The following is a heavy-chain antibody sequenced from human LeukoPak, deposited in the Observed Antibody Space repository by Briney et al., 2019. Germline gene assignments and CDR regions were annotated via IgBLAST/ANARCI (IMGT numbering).Heavy chain of an antibody. CDR3: VKGGLLGGVGY. CDR1: GFSVSSNY. CDR2: IYSGGT. J-gene: IGHJ4*02. Sequence: GGSLRLSCAASGFSVSSNYMSWVRQAPGKGLEWVSLIYSGGTYYADSVKGRFTISRDNSKNTLYLQMNSLRVEDTAVYYCVKGGLLGGVGYWGQGTLVTVPS. D-gene: IGHD2-15*01. V-gene: IGHV3-53*01.